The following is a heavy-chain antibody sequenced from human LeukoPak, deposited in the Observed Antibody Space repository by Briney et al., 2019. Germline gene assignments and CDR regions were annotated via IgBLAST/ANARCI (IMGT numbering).Heavy chain of an antibody. V-gene: IGHV1-18*01. CDR3: ARFHDFWSGYYAPNFDY. Sequence: GASVKVSCKASSYTFTSYGISWVRQAPGQGLEWMGWISAYNGNTNYAQKLQGRVTMTTDTSTSTAYMELRSLRSDDTAVYYCARFHDFWSGYYAPNFDYWGQGTLVTVSS. J-gene: IGHJ4*02. D-gene: IGHD3-3*01. CDR2: ISAYNGNT. CDR1: SYTFTSYG.